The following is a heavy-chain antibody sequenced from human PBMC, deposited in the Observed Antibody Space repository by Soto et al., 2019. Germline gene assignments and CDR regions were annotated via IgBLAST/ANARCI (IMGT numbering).Heavy chain of an antibody. D-gene: IGHD3-22*01. J-gene: IGHJ4*02. V-gene: IGHV3-23*01. Sequence: PGGSLRLSCAASGFTFSSYAMSWVRQAPGKGLEWVSAISGSGGSTYYADSVKGRFTISRDNSKNTLYLQMNSLRAEDTAVYYCAGQRITMIVVAPFDYWGQGTLVTVSS. CDR3: AGQRITMIVVAPFDY. CDR2: ISGSGGST. CDR1: GFTFSSYA.